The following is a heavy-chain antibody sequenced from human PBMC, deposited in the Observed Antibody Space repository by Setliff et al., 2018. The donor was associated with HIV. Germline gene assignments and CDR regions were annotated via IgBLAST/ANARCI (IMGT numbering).Heavy chain of an antibody. J-gene: IGHJ6*03. Sequence: SETLSLTCTVSGGSISSYYWSWIRQPAGKGLEWLGHIYTSGSTNYNPSLKSRVTMSVYTSKNQFSLKLSSVTAADTAVYYCARDVPWGDYYYYMDVWGKGTTVTVS. CDR2: IYTSGST. V-gene: IGHV4-4*07. D-gene: IGHD3-16*01. CDR1: GGSISSYY. CDR3: ARDVPWGDYYYYMDV.